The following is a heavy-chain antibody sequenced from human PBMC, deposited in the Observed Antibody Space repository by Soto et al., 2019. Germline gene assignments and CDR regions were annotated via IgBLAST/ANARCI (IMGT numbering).Heavy chain of an antibody. Sequence: LPEFGPGLVKPSKTPFLNCAFPGCPLRSGGSFRGWIRQAPGKGLEWIGYIYHSGSTYYNPSLKSRVTISVDRSKNQFSLKLSSVTAADTAVYYCAGGIAARPLGYWGQGTLVTVSS. CDR1: GCPLRSGGSF. CDR2: IYHSGST. CDR3: AGGIAARPLGY. J-gene: IGHJ4*02. D-gene: IGHD6-6*01. V-gene: IGHV4-30-2*01.